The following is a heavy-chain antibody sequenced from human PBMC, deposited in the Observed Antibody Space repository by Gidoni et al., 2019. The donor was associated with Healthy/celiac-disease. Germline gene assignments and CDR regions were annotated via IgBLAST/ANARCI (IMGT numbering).Heavy chain of an antibody. CDR1: GFTFSNAW. J-gene: IGHJ4*02. D-gene: IGHD1-26*01. V-gene: IGHV3-15*01. CDR2: IKSKTDGGTT. Sequence: EVQLVESGGGLVKPGGSLRLSCAASGFTFSNAWMSWVRQAPGKGLEWGGRIKSKTDGGTTDYAAPVKGRFTISRDDSKNTLYLQMNSLKTEDTAVYYCTTVRIVGATREFDYWGQGTLVTVSS. CDR3: TTVRIVGATREFDY.